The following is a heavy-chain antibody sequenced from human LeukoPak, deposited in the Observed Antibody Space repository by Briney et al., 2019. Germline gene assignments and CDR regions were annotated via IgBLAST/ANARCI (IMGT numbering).Heavy chain of an antibody. CDR3: ASPGGKSSGYVFDY. D-gene: IGHD3-22*01. J-gene: IGHJ4*02. V-gene: IGHV3-48*02. Sequence: GGSLRLSCAASGSTFSTYSMNWVRQAPGKGLEWVSYISSSSRTIYYADSVQGRFTVSRDNAKNSLYLQMNSLRDEDTAVYYCASPGGKSSGYVFDYWGQGTLVTVSS. CDR2: ISSSSRTI. CDR1: GSTFSTYS.